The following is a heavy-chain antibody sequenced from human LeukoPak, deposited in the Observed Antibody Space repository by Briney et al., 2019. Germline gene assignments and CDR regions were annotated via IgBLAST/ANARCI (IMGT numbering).Heavy chain of an antibody. CDR1: GFTFRSVA. J-gene: IGHJ4*02. Sequence: GGALRLSCAASGFTFRSVALNWVRQSPGKGLEWVSLISGNGNKTYYANSVKGRFTITRDNSKNIMYLEMNSLRADDTAVYYCAKLPVTYDFWSGHYAFDTWGQGTPLTVSS. V-gene: IGHV3-23*01. CDR3: AKLPVTYDFWSGHYAFDT. CDR2: ISGNGNKT. D-gene: IGHD3-3*01.